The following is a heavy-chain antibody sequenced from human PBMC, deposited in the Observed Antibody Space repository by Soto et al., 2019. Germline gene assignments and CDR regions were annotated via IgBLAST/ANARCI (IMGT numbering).Heavy chain of an antibody. D-gene: IGHD5-12*01. CDR2: IYYSGST. J-gene: IGHJ4*02. Sequence: LSLTCTVSGGSISSGGYYWSWIRQHPGKGLEWIGYIYYSGSTYYNPSLKSRVTISVDTSKNQFSLKLSSVTAADTAVYYCARDQGQSGHAGGFDYWGQGSLVTVSA. V-gene: IGHV4-31*03. CDR1: GGSISSGGYY. CDR3: ARDQGQSGHAGGFDY.